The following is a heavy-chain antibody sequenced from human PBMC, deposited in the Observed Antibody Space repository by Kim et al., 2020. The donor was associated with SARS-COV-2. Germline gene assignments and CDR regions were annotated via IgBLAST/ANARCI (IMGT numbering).Heavy chain of an antibody. CDR1: GFTFSSYS. CDR3: ARDNGGYGDYVGYNWFDP. J-gene: IGHJ5*02. CDR2: ISSSSSTI. V-gene: IGHV3-48*02. D-gene: IGHD4-17*01. Sequence: GGSLRLSCAASGFTFSSYSMNWVRQAPGKGLEWVSYISSSSSTIYYADSVKGRFTISRDNAKNSLYLQMNSLRDEDTAVYYCARDNGGYGDYVGYNWFDPWGQGTLVTVSS.